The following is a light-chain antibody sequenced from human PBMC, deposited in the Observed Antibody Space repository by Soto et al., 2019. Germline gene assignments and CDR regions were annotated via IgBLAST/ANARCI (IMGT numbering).Light chain of an antibody. J-gene: IGKJ1*01. CDR3: QQYNSYWT. V-gene: IGKV1-39*01. CDR2: AAS. CDR1: QSIVNF. Sequence: DIQMTQSPSSLSASVGDRVIITCRASQSIVNFLNWYQQKPGKAPKLLIQAASSLQSGVPSRFSGSGSETDFTLTISSLQPEDFANYYCQQYNSYWTFGQGTKVDIK.